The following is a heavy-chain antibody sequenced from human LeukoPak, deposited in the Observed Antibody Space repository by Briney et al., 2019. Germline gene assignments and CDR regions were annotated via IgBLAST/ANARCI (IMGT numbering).Heavy chain of an antibody. Sequence: GGSLRLSCAASGFTLSSYWMSWVRQAPGKGLEWVANIKQDGSEKYYVDSVKGRFTISRDNAKSSLYLQMNSLRAEDTAVYYCARVPKIAAPDYWGQGTLVTVSS. CDR3: ARVPKIAAPDY. V-gene: IGHV3-7*04. CDR2: IKQDGSEK. D-gene: IGHD2-21*01. CDR1: GFTLSSYW. J-gene: IGHJ4*02.